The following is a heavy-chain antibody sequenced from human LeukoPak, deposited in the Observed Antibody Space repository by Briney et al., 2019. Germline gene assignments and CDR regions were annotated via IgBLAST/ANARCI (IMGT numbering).Heavy chain of an antibody. V-gene: IGHV4-59*12. CDR2: IYFSGST. CDR3: ARDGARSNYYMDV. Sequence: PSETLSLTCTVSGGSISSFYWSWFYWSWIRQPPGKGLEWIGYIYFSGSTNYNPSLKSRVTMSVDTSKNQFSLKLSSVTAADTAVYYCARDGARSNYYMDVWGKGTTVTISS. J-gene: IGHJ6*03. D-gene: IGHD3-10*01. CDR1: GGSISSFY.